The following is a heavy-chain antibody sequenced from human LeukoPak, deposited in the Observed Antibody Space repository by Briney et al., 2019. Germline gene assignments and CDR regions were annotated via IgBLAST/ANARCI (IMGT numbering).Heavy chain of an antibody. CDR1: GGSISSSSYY. CDR2: IYYSGST. D-gene: IGHD6-19*01. J-gene: IGHJ4*02. V-gene: IGHV4-39*07. Sequence: PSETLSLTCTVSGGSISSSSYYWGWIRQPPGKGLEWIGSIYYSGSTNYNPSLKSRVTISVDTSKNQFSLKLSSVTAADTAVYYCARGKDSSGSDYWGQGTLVTVSS. CDR3: ARGKDSSGSDY.